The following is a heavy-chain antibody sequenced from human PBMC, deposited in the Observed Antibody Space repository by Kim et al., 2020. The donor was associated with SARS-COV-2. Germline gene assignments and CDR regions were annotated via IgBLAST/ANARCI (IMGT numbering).Heavy chain of an antibody. J-gene: IGHJ1*01. CDR1: GGSISSSSYY. V-gene: IGHV4-39*07. CDR3: ARTERLAAAGTRSEYFQH. CDR2: IYYSGST. D-gene: IGHD6-13*01. Sequence: SETLSLTCTVSGGSISSSSYYWGWIRQPPGKGLEWIGSIYYSGSTYYNPSLKSRVTISVDTSKNQFSLKLSSVTAADTAVYYCARTERLAAAGTRSEYFQHWGQGTLVTVSS.